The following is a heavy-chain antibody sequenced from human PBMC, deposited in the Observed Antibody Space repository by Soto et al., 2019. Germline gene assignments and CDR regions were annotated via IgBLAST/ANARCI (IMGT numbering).Heavy chain of an antibody. V-gene: IGHV4-39*01. D-gene: IGHD3-10*01. CDR2: IYHSGST. J-gene: IGHJ4*02. Sequence: PSETLSLTCSVSGDSISKTTSYWGWIRQPPGKGLEWIGTIYHSGSTYYNPSLMSRVTLSIDKSKNQFSLKLNSVTAADTAVYYCARWASYWGQGMLVTVSS. CDR3: ARWASY. CDR1: GDSISKTTSY.